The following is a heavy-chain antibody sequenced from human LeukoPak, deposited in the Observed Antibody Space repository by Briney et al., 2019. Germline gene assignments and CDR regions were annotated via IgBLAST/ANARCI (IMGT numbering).Heavy chain of an antibody. D-gene: IGHD6-13*01. CDR3: ARSSWAYYMDV. J-gene: IGHJ6*03. Sequence: VASVKVSCEATGYSFTRYYMHWVRQAPGQGLEWMGIINPSGGSTRYAQKFQGRVTMTRDTSISTAYMELSRLRSDDTAVYYCARSSWAYYMDVWGKGTTVTVSS. CDR1: GYSFTRYY. V-gene: IGHV1-46*01. CDR2: INPSGGST.